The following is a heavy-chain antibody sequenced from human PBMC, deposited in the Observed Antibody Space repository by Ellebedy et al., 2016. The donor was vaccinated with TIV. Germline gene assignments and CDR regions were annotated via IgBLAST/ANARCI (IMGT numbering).Heavy chain of an antibody. CDR1: GGSISGHY. CDR3: ARVPVGATYFDS. V-gene: IGHV4-59*11. J-gene: IGHJ4*02. D-gene: IGHD1-26*01. Sequence: SETLSLTCTVSGGSISGHYWSWIRQSPGKGLEWIGFIHYSGTTTYNPSLNSRVTMSVDTSKNQFSLKLTSVTAADTAVYYCARVPVGATYFDSWGQGTLVTVSS. CDR2: IHYSGTT.